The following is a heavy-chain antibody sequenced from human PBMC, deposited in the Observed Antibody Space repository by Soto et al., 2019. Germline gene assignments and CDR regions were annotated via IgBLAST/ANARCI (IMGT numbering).Heavy chain of an antibody. D-gene: IGHD2-21*01. V-gene: IGHV3-7*04. J-gene: IGHJ4*02. CDR3: ARLLWWWGY. Sequence: GGSLRLSCAASGGSFSRYWMSWVRQAPGKGLEWVASIKQDGSEIHYVDSVKGRFTISRDNAKNSLYLQMNSLRAEDTAVYYCARLLWWWGYWGQGTLVTVSS. CDR2: IKQDGSEI. CDR1: GGSFSRYW.